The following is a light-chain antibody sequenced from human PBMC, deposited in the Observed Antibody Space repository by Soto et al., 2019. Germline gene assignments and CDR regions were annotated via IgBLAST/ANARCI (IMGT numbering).Light chain of an antibody. Sequence: EIVLTQSPGTLSPSTGERATLSCRASQSVSNNYLAWYQQKPGQAPRLLIYGASNRATGIPDRFSGSGSGTDFTLTISRLEPEDFAVYYCQQYGSSLTWTFGQGTKVAIK. CDR3: QQYGSSLTWT. J-gene: IGKJ1*01. V-gene: IGKV3-20*01. CDR2: GAS. CDR1: QSVSNNY.